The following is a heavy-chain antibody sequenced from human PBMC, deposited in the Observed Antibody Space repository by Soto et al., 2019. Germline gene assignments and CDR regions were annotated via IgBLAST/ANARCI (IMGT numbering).Heavy chain of an antibody. J-gene: IGHJ6*02. CDR3: ARGVPGYYAVDV. CDR2: LNSGATTA. CDR1: GLTFSTYW. V-gene: IGHV3-74*01. Sequence: EVQLVESGGGLVQPGGSLRLSCTASGLTFSTYWMHWVRQAPGKGLAWISRLNSGATTANYADSVRGRCTISRDNAKNTVYLQLNSLRDEDTVVYYCARGVPGYYAVDVWGQGTTVTVSS.